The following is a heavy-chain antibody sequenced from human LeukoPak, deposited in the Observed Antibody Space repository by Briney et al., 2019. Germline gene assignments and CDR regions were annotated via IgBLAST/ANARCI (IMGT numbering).Heavy chain of an antibody. CDR1: GFTFSSYS. CDR3: ARVEGGFDY. J-gene: IGHJ4*02. Sequence: GGSLTLSCAASGFTFSSYSMNWVRQAPGKGLEWVSYISSSSSTVYYADSVKGRFTISRDNAKNSLYLQMNSLRAEDTAVYYCARVEGGFDYWGQGTLVTVSS. V-gene: IGHV3-48*01. CDR2: ISSSSSTV.